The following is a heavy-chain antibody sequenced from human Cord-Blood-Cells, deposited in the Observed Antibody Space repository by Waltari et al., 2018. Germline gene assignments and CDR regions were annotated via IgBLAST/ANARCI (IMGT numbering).Heavy chain of an antibody. CDR3: ARVRVAAAGTRTFDY. D-gene: IGHD6-13*01. J-gene: IGHJ4*02. CDR2: INHRGST. Sequence: QVQLQQWGAGLLKPSETLSLTCAVYGGSFSGYYWRWIRQPPGKGLEWIGEINHRGSTNYNPSLKSRVTISVDTSKNQFSLKLSSVTAADTAVYYCARVRVAAAGTRTFDYWGQGTLVTVSS. V-gene: IGHV4-34*01. CDR1: GGSFSGYY.